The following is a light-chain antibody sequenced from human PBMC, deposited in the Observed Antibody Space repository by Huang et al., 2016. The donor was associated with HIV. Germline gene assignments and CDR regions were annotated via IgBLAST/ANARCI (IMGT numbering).Light chain of an antibody. CDR2: AAA. CDR3: LQLNNYPGT. CDR1: QDINSH. J-gene: IGKJ3*01. V-gene: IGKV1-9*01. Sequence: IQLTQSPSSLSASVGDRVTITCRASQDINSHLAWYQQKPGKAPKLLIDAAATLESGVPSRFSGSGSGADFTLTINNLQPEDFATYYCLQLNNYPGTFGPGTNVDV.